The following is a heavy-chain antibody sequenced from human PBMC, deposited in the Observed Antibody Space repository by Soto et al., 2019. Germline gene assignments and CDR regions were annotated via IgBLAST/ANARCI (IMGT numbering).Heavy chain of an antibody. CDR1: GGSISSYY. D-gene: IGHD3-3*01. CDR2: IYYSGST. J-gene: IGHJ4*02. CDR3: ARRRAKITIFGVAPIDY. Sequence: PSETLSLTCTVSGGSISSYYWSWIRQPPGKGLEWIGYIYYSGSTNYNPSLKSRVTISVDTSKNQFSLKLSSVTAADTAVYYCARRRAKITIFGVAPIDYWGQGTLVTVSS. V-gene: IGHV4-59*12.